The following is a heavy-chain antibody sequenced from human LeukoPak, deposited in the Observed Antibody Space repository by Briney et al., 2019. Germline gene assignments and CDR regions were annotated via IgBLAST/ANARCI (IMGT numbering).Heavy chain of an antibody. CDR3: AKDYGDRAFDI. CDR1: GFTFDDYA. J-gene: IGHJ3*02. D-gene: IGHD4-17*01. CDR2: ISWNSGSI. Sequence: GGSLRLSCAASGFTFDDYAMHWVRQAPGKGLEWVSGISWNSGSIGYADSVKGRFTISRDNAKNSLYLQMNSLRAEDTALYYCAKDYGDRAFDIWGQGTMVTVSS. V-gene: IGHV3-9*01.